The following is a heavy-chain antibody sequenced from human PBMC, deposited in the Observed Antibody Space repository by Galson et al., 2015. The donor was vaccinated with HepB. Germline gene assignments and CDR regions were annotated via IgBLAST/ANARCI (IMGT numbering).Heavy chain of an antibody. CDR1: GYSFTSYW. CDR3: ARHGEDSSGWGWYFDL. D-gene: IGHD6-19*01. CDR2: IDPSDSYT. J-gene: IGHJ2*01. Sequence: SGAEVKKPGESLRISCKGSGYSFTSYWISWVRQMPGKGLEWMGRIDPSDSYTNYSPSFQGHVTISADKSISTAYLQWSSLKASDTAMYYCARHGEDSSGWGWYFDLWGRGTLVTVSS. V-gene: IGHV5-10-1*01.